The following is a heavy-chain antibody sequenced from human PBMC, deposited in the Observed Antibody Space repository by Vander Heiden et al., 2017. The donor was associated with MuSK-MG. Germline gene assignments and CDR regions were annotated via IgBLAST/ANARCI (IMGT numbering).Heavy chain of an antibody. D-gene: IGHD3-10*01. CDR1: GFSFSSSA. J-gene: IGHJ4*02. CDR3: AKALLCFGELYYFDY. V-gene: IGHV3-23*01. Sequence: EVQLLESGGGLVQPGGSLRLSCAASGFSFSSSAMSWVRQAPGTGLEWVSAISGSGGSTYYADSVKGRFTISRDNSKNTLYLQMNSLRAEDPAVYYCAKALLCFGELYYFDYWGQGTLVTVSS. CDR2: ISGSGGST.